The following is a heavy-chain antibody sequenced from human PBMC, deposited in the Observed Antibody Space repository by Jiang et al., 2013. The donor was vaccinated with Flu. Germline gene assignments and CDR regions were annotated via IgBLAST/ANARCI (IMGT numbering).Heavy chain of an antibody. V-gene: IGHV4-39*01. CDR1: GGSISSSSYY. CDR2: IYYSGST. J-gene: IGHJ4*02. CDR3: ARRGGVTVTTNFDY. Sequence: VKPSETLSLTCTVSGGSISSSSYYWGWIRQPPGKGLEWIGSIYYSGSTYYNPSLKSRVTISVDTSKNQFSLKLSSVTAADTAVYYCARRGGVTVTTNFDYWGQGTLVTVSS. D-gene: IGHD4-17*01.